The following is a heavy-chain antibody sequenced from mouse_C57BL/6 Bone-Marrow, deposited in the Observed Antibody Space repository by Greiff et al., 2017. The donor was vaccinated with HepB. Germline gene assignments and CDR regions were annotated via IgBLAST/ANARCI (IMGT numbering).Heavy chain of an antibody. V-gene: IGHV2-5*01. CDR1: GFSLTSYG. J-gene: IGHJ4*01. CDR2: IWRGGST. Sequence: VQLQQSGPGLVQPSQSLSITCTVSGFSLTSYGVHWVRQSPGKGLEWLGVIWRGGSTDYNAAFMSRLSITKDNSKSQVFFKMNSLQADDTAINYCAKYGSSYVGYAMDYWGQGTSVTVSS. CDR3: AKYGSSYVGYAMDY. D-gene: IGHD1-1*01.